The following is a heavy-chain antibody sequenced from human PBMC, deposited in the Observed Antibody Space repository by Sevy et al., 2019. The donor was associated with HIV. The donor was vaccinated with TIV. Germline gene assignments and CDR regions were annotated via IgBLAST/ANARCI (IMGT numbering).Heavy chain of an antibody. CDR1: GFTFSSYW. J-gene: IGHJ4*02. Sequence: GGSLRLSCAASGFTFSSYWMSWVRQAPGKGLEWVANIKQDGSEKYYVDSVKGRFTISRDNAKNSLYLKMNSLRAEDTAMYYCARESCSSTSCYIGWPYYFDYWGQGTLVTVSS. CDR3: ARESCSSTSCYIGWPYYFDY. V-gene: IGHV3-7*01. CDR2: IKQDGSEK. D-gene: IGHD2-2*02.